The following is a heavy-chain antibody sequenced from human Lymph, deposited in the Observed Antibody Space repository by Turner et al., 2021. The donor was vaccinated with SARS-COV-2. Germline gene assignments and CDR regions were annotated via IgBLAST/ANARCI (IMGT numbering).Heavy chain of an antibody. CDR2: KSYDGSNK. CDR1: GFTFSSYP. Sequence: QVQLVESGGGVGQRGGSLRLSCAASGFTFSSYPMHWVRQASGKVLAWVAVKSYDGSNKNCGDSVKSQITISRDKSKKTMYLQMHSLRAEDTAVYYCARGMPPQQYYDMDVWGQGTTVTVSS. J-gene: IGHJ6*02. D-gene: IGHD2-2*01. V-gene: IGHV3-30-3*01. CDR3: ARGMPPQQYYDMDV.